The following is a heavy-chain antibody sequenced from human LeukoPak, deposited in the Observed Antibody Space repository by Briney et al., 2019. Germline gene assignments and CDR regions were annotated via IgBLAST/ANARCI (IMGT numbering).Heavy chain of an antibody. D-gene: IGHD3-22*01. J-gene: IGHJ5*02. V-gene: IGHV4-31*03. CDR1: GGSISSGGYY. CDR3: ARDRGATYYYDSSGYTWFDP. Sequence: SQTLSLTCTVSGGSISSGGYYWSWIRQHPGKGLEWIGYIYYSGSTNYNPSLRSRVTISVDTSKNQFSLKLSSVTAADTAVYYCARDRGATYYYDSSGYTWFDPWGQGTLVTVSS. CDR2: IYYSGST.